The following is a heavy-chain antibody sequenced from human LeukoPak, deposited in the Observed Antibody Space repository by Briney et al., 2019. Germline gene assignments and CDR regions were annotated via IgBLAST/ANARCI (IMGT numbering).Heavy chain of an antibody. Sequence: SETLSLTCTVSGGSISSGGYSWSWIRQPPGKGLEWIGYIYSSGTTYSNPSLKSRVTISVDTSKNQFSLKLSSVTAADTAVYYCAGTGSFDYWGQGTLVTVSS. CDR1: GGSISSGGYS. D-gene: IGHD1-14*01. CDR3: AGTGSFDY. CDR2: IYSSGTT. V-gene: IGHV4-30-4*07. J-gene: IGHJ4*02.